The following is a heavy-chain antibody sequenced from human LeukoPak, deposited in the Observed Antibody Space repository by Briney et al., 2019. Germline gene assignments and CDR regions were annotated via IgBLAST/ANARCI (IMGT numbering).Heavy chain of an antibody. V-gene: IGHV4-59*01. CDR2: IYYSGST. J-gene: IGHJ4*02. CDR3: ARVGGEADYTTGFDY. D-gene: IGHD4-11*01. CDR1: GGSISSYY. Sequence: PSETLSLTCTVSGGSISSYYWSWIRQPPGKGLEWIGYIYYSGSTNYNPSLKSQVTISVDTSKNQFSLKLSSVTAADTAVYYCARVGGEADYTTGFDYWGQGTLVTVSS.